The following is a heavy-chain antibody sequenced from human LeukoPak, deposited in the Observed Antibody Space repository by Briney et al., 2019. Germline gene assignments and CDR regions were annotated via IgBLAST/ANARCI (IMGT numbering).Heavy chain of an antibody. V-gene: IGHV1-18*04. Sequence: GASVKVSCKASGYTFTSYGISWVRQAPGQGLEWMGWISANNGNTNYAQKLQGRVTMTTDTSTSTAYMELRRLRSDDTAVYYCARRSMITFGGVIVTPPHYDYWGQGTLVTVSS. J-gene: IGHJ4*02. CDR3: ARRSMITFGGVIVTPPHYDY. CDR2: ISANNGNT. D-gene: IGHD3-16*02. CDR1: GYTFTSYG.